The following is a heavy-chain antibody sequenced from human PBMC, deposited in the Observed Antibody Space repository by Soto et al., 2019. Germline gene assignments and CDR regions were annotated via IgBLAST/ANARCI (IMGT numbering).Heavy chain of an antibody. V-gene: IGHV1-69*01. D-gene: IGHD2-21*02. J-gene: IGHJ5*02. CDR3: ARIGMALVTAGGFDP. Sequence: QLQLVQSGAEVKEPGSSVKVSCQASGGTLSTYGVTWVRQAPGQGLEWMGGIIPVFGTTTYAQKFQGRVTSSADETTNSAFLEVTSPRSEATAVYFGARIGMALVTAGGFDPWGQGTLVTVSS. CDR1: GGTLSTYG. CDR2: IIPVFGTT.